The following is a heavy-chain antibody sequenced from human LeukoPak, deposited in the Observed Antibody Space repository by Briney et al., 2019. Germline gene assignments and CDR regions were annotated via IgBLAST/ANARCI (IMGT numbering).Heavy chain of an antibody. CDR1: GGTFSSYA. CDR3: ARIVEMATINDAFDI. J-gene: IGHJ3*02. V-gene: IGHV1-69*06. CDR2: IIPIFGTA. Sequence: ASVKVSCKASGGTFSSYAISWVRQAPGQGLEWMGGIIPIFGTANYAQKFQGRVTITADKSTSTAYMELSSLRSEDTAVYYCARIVEMATINDAFDIWGQGTMVTVSS. D-gene: IGHD5-24*01.